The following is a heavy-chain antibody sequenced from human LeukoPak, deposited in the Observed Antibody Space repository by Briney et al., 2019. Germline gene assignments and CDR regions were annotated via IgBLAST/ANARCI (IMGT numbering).Heavy chain of an antibody. CDR1: GFTFSSYA. Sequence: GGSLRLSCAASGFTFSSYAMSWVRQAPGKGLEWVSAISGSGGSTYYADSVKGRFTISRDNSKNTLYLQMNSLRAEDTAVYYCAKDIWEDIVVVVAAFYWGQGTLVTVSS. CDR3: AKDIWEDIVVVVAAFY. CDR2: ISGSGGST. V-gene: IGHV3-23*01. J-gene: IGHJ4*02. D-gene: IGHD2-15*01.